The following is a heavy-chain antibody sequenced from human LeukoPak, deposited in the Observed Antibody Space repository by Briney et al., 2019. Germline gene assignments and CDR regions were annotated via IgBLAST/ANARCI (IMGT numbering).Heavy chain of an antibody. J-gene: IGHJ4*02. CDR3: ARDMGGYDPQYSFDY. Sequence: ASVKVSCKASGYTFTSYYMHWVRQAPGQGLEWMGIINPSGGSTSYAQKFQGRVTLTRDTSTSTVYMELSSLRYEDTAVYYCARDMGGYDPQYSFDYWGQGTLVTVSS. V-gene: IGHV1-46*01. CDR2: INPSGGST. CDR1: GYTFTSYY. D-gene: IGHD5-12*01.